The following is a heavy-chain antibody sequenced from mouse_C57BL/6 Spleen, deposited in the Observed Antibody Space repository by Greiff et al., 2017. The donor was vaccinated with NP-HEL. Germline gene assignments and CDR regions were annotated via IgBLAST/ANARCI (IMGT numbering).Heavy chain of an antibody. J-gene: IGHJ2*01. D-gene: IGHD2-1*01. CDR1: GFTFSSYT. CDR2: ISGGGGNT. Sequence: DVMLVESGGGLVKPGGSLKLSCAASGFTFSSYTMSWVRQTPEKRLEWVATISGGGGNTYYPDSVKGRFTISRDNAKNTLYLQMSSLRSEDTALYYCARQDYYGNSYYFDYWGQGTTLTVSS. CDR3: ARQDYYGNSYYFDY. V-gene: IGHV5-9*01.